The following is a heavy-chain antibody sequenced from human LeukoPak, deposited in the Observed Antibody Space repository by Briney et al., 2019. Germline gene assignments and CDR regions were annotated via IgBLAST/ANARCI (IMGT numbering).Heavy chain of an antibody. V-gene: IGHV1-46*01. CDR1: GYTFTSYY. J-gene: IGHJ4*02. CDR2: INPSGGST. CDR3: ARGGIAVALLSY. D-gene: IGHD6-19*01. Sequence: ASVEVSCKASGYTFTSYYMHWARQAPGQGLEWMGIINPSGGSTSYAQKFQGRVTMTRDTSTSTVYMELSSLRSEDTAVYYCARGGIAVALLSYWGQGTLVTVSS.